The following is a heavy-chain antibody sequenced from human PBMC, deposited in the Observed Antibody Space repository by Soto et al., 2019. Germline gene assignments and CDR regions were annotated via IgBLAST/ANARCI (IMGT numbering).Heavy chain of an antibody. V-gene: IGHV1-46*01. CDR3: ARDRGYSGYEPDNSFDI. CDR1: GYTFTSYY. Sequence: QVQLVQSGAEVKKPGASVKVSYKASGYTFTSYYMHWVRQAPGQGLEWMGIINPSGGSTSYAQTFQVRFTMTRDTSTSTVYMELSSLRSEDTAVYYCARDRGYSGYEPDNSFDIWGQGAMVTVSS. J-gene: IGHJ3*02. CDR2: INPSGGST. D-gene: IGHD5-12*01.